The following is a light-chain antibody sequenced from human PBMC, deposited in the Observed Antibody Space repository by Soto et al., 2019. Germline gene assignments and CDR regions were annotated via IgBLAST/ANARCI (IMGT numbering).Light chain of an antibody. J-gene: IGKJ5*01. CDR2: GIS. CDR3: QQYSKWPIT. V-gene: IGKV3-15*01. Sequence: EMVMTQSPAILSVSPGESATLSCRASQSVNSNYLAWYQQHPGQPPRLLIYGISTRATGIPARFSGIGSGTEFSLTISRLQSEDFAVYYCQQYSKWPITFGQGTRLEIK. CDR1: QSVNSN.